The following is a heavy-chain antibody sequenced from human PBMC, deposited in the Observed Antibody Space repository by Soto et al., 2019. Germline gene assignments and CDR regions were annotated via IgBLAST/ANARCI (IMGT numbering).Heavy chain of an antibody. D-gene: IGHD6-19*01. J-gene: IGHJ6*02. CDR1: GDSVSSNSAA. CDR3: ARVVESSGPEGYYYYGMDV. CDR2: TYYRSKWYN. Sequence: PSQTLSLTCAISGDSVSSNSAAWNWIRQSPSRGLEWLGRTYYRSKWYNDYAVSVKSRITINPDTSKNQFSLQLNSVTPEDTAVYYCARVVESSGPEGYYYYGMDVWGQGTTVTVSS. V-gene: IGHV6-1*01.